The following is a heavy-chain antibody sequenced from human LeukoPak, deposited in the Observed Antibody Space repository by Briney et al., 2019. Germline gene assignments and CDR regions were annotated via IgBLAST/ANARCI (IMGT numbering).Heavy chain of an antibody. CDR3: AKYNGQLLEQWYYDY. V-gene: IGHV3-23*01. CDR2: IDKNDATT. D-gene: IGHD1/OR15-1a*01. Sequence: GGSLRLSCAASGFTLSNYAMSWVRQAPGKGLEWVSSIDKNDATTNYADSVRGRFTISRDNSKNTLHLQMSSLRAEDTAVYYCAKYNGQLLEQWYYDYWGQGTLVTVSS. J-gene: IGHJ4*02. CDR1: GFTLSNYA.